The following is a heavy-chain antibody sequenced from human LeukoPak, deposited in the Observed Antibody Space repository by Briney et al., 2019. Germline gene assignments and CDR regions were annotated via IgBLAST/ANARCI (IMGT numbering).Heavy chain of an antibody. Sequence: PSETLSLTCTASGGSISSSSYYWGWIRQPPGKGLEWIGSICYSGSTYYNPSLKSRVTISVDTSKNQFSLKLSSVTAADTAVYYCARHRGDDYSNYLYYYYGMDVWGQGTTVTVSS. V-gene: IGHV4-39*01. CDR3: ARHRGDDYSNYLYYYYGMDV. CDR1: GGSISSSSYY. D-gene: IGHD4-11*01. CDR2: ICYSGST. J-gene: IGHJ6*02.